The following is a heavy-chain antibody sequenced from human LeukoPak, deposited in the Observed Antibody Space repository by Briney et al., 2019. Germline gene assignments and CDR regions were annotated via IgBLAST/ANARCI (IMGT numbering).Heavy chain of an antibody. CDR2: INPNSGGT. Sequence: ASVKVSCKASGYTFTSYYMHWVRQAPGQGLEWMGWINPNSGGTNYAQKFQGRVTMTRDTSISTAYMELSRLRSDDTAVYYCARGSGSYLHWYFDLWGRGTLVTVSS. CDR3: ARGSGSYLHWYFDL. J-gene: IGHJ2*01. V-gene: IGHV1-2*02. D-gene: IGHD1-26*01. CDR1: GYTFTSYY.